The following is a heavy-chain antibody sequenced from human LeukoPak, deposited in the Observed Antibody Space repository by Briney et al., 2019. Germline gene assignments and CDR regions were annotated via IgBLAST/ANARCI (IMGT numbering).Heavy chain of an antibody. CDR3: ARHRAAAAGRKNNWFDP. CDR1: SGSIFSSNW. V-gene: IGHV4-4*02. CDR2: IFHSGST. J-gene: IGHJ5*02. Sequence: SETLSLTCAVSSGSIFSSNWWSWVRQPPGKGLEWIGQIFHSGSTSYSPSLKSRVTISVDKSKNQFSLRLTSVTAADTAVYYCARHRAAAAGRKNNWFDPWGQGTLVTVSS. D-gene: IGHD6-13*01.